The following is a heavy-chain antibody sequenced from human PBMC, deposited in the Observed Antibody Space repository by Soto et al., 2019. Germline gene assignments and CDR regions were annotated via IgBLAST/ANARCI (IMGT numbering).Heavy chain of an antibody. Sequence: QVQLQESGPGLVKPSETLSVTCSVSGASIRDYYWSWIRQPAGQGLEWIGRMYTSGNTKYNPSPNRRLPLSTETSVNQFSLTLRAVTAADMAIYFWARMYDSGYYRPEGVCSFYGLDVWGEGTTVTVSS. D-gene: IGHD3-22*01. J-gene: IGHJ6*04. CDR3: ARMYDSGYYRPEGVCSFYGLDV. CDR1: GASIRDYY. V-gene: IGHV4-4*07. CDR2: MYTSGNT.